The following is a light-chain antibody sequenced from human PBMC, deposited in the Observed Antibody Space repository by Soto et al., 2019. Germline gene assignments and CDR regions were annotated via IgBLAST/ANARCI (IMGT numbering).Light chain of an antibody. J-gene: IGKJ1*01. CDR2: GAS. V-gene: IGKV3-20*01. Sequence: IVLTQSPGTLSLSPGERATLSCRASQSVSSSYLAWYQQKPGQAPRLLIYGASSRATGIPDRFSGSGSGTDFTLTISRLEPEDFAVYYCQQYGSSPPTFGQGT. CDR3: QQYGSSPPT. CDR1: QSVSSSY.